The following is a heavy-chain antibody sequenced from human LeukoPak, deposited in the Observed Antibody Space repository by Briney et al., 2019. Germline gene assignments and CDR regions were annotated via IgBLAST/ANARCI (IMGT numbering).Heavy chain of an antibody. J-gene: IGHJ4*02. CDR3: ARDRHYVWGSYYFDY. CDR1: GYTFTSYG. D-gene: IGHD3-16*01. Sequence: ASVKVSCTASGYTFTSYGISWVRQAPGQGLEWMGWISAYNGNTNYAQKLQGRVTMATDTSTSTAYMELRSLRSEDTAVYYCARDRHYVWGSYYFDYWGQGTLVTVSS. CDR2: ISAYNGNT. V-gene: IGHV1-18*01.